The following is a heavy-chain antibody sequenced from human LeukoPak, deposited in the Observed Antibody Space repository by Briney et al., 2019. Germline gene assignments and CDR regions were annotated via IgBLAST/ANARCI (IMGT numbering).Heavy chain of an antibody. D-gene: IGHD6-19*01. J-gene: IGHJ1*01. CDR1: GGSISSSSYY. CDR2: IYYSGST. CDR3: AGEYGSGRFD. V-gene: IGHV4-39*01. Sequence: SETLSLTCTVSGGSISSSSYYWGWIRQPPGKGLEWIGSIYYSGSTYYNPSLKSRVTISVDTSKNQFSLKLSSVTAADTAVYYCAGEYGSGRFDWGQGTLVTVSS.